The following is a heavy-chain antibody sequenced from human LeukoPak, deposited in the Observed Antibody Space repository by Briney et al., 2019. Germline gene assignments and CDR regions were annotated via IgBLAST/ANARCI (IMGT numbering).Heavy chain of an antibody. Sequence: GGSLRLSCAASGFTVSSNYMSWVRQAPGKGLEWVAGINWNGDSTGYADSVKGRFTISRYNAKNSLFLQMNSLRAEDTAFYYCARRHCTSTSCFGFDYWGRGTLVTVSS. V-gene: IGHV3-20*04. CDR1: GFTVSSNY. CDR3: ARRHCTSTSCFGFDY. D-gene: IGHD2-2*01. J-gene: IGHJ4*02. CDR2: INWNGDST.